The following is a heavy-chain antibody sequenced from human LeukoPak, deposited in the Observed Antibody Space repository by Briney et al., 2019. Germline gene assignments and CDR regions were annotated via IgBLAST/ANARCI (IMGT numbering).Heavy chain of an antibody. CDR3: GRDPNGDYVGAFDF. J-gene: IGHJ3*01. D-gene: IGHD4-17*01. CDR1: GFPFKSFA. Sequence: GGSLRLSCAASGFPFKSFAMTWVRQAPGKGLEWVSSIRGSGDGTSYGDSVKGRFTMSRDNSKNTLYLQMNSLRVEDTAIYYCGRDPNGDYVGAFDFWGLGTLVTVSS. V-gene: IGHV3-23*01. CDR2: IRGSGDGT.